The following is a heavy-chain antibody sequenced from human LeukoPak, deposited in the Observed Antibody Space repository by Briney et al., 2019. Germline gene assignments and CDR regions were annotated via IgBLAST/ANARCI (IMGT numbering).Heavy chain of an antibody. CDR3: ARVLGWRYCSGGSCYLGY. V-gene: IGHV7-4-1*02. Sequence: ASVKVSCKASGYTLTSYAMNWVRQAPGQGLEWMGWINTNTGNPTYAQGFTGRFVFSLDTSVSTAYLQISSLKAEDTAVYYCARVLGWRYCSGGSCYLGYWGQGTLVTVSS. J-gene: IGHJ4*02. CDR2: INTNTGNP. D-gene: IGHD2-15*01. CDR1: GYTLTSYA.